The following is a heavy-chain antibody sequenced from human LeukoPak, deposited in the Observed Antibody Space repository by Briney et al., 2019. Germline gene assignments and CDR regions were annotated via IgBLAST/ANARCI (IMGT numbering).Heavy chain of an antibody. CDR2: IYYSGST. CDR1: GGSISSYY. CDR3: AGGDDYVWGSYRPLWDY. V-gene: IGHV4-59*08. D-gene: IGHD3-16*02. Sequence: SETLSLTCTVSGGSISSYYWSWIRQPPGKGLEWIGYIYYSGSTNYNPSLKSRATISVDTSKNQFSLKLSSVTAADTAVYYCAGGDDYVWGSYRPLWDYWGQGTLVTVSS. J-gene: IGHJ4*02.